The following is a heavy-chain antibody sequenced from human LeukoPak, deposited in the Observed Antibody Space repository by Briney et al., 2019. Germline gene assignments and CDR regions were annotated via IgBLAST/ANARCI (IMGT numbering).Heavy chain of an antibody. Sequence: GGSLTLSCAASGFTFSSFAMSWVRQAPGKGLEWVSGISGSGGRTNYADSVKGRFTISRDNAKNSLYLQMNSLRVEDTAVYYCARTLTTTYSWGQGTLVTVSS. J-gene: IGHJ4*02. D-gene: IGHD4-17*01. CDR2: ISGSGGRT. CDR1: GFTFSSFA. V-gene: IGHV3-23*01. CDR3: ARTLTTTYS.